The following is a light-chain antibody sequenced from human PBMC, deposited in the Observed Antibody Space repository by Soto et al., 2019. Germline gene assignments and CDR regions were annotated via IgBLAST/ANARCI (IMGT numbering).Light chain of an antibody. J-gene: IGLJ2*01. Sequence: QSALTQPPSVSGSPGQSVTISCIGTSSDIGTYDRVSWYQAPPGTAPKLIIYEVHNRPSGVPDRFSGSKSGNTASLTISGLRAEDEADYYCSSYAISTTLLFGGGTKVTVL. CDR1: SSDIGTYDR. CDR3: SSYAISTTLL. V-gene: IGLV2-18*02. CDR2: EVH.